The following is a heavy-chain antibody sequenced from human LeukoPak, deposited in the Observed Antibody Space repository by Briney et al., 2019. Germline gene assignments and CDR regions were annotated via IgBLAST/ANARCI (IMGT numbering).Heavy chain of an antibody. CDR3: AKEENYGSGSYYNDYFDY. V-gene: IGHV3-23*01. D-gene: IGHD3-10*01. CDR2: ISGSGGST. Sequence: PGGSLRLSCAASGFTFSSYAMSWVRQAPGKGLEWVSAISGSGGSTYYADPVKGRFTISRDNSKNTLYLQMNSLRAEDTAVYYCAKEENYGSGSYYNDYFDYWGQGTLVTVSS. J-gene: IGHJ4*02. CDR1: GFTFSSYA.